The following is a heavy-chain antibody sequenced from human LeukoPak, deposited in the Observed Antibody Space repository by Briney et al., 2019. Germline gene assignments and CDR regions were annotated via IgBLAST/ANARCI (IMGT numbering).Heavy chain of an antibody. J-gene: IGHJ4*02. D-gene: IGHD3-22*01. V-gene: IGHV1-2*02. CDR2: INPNSGGT. CDR1: GYTFTGYY. CDR3: ARSLDTYYYDSSGLDY. Sequence: ASVKVSCKASGYTFTGYYMHWVRQAPGQGLEWMGWINPNSGGTNYAQKFQGRVTMTRDTSISTAYMELSRLRPDDTAVYYCARSLDTYYYDSSGLDYWGQGTLVTVSS.